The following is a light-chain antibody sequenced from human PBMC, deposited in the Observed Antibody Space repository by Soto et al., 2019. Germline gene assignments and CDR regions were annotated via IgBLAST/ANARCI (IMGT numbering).Light chain of an antibody. CDR3: QQSYSTPPWT. J-gene: IGKJ1*01. CDR2: AAS. Sequence: DIQMTQSPSSLSASVGDRVTITCRASQSISSYLNWYQQKPGKAPKLLIYAASSLQSGVPSRFSVSGSVTDFALTISILQPEDFATYYSQQSYSTPPWTFGQGTKVEIK. CDR1: QSISSY. V-gene: IGKV1-39*01.